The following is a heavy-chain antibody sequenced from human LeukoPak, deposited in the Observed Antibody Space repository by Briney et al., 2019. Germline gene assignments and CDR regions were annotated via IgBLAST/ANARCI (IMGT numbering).Heavy chain of an antibody. Sequence: GGSLRLSRAASGFTFSYSRISWVRQAPGKGLEWVGRIKCNADGGTTDYAAPVKGRFTISRDDSEDTLSLHMNSLKTGDTAVYYCTTAEVYAFDIWGQGTMVTVSS. V-gene: IGHV3-15*01. CDR1: GFTFSYSR. J-gene: IGHJ3*02. CDR2: IKCNADGGTT. CDR3: TTAEVYAFDI.